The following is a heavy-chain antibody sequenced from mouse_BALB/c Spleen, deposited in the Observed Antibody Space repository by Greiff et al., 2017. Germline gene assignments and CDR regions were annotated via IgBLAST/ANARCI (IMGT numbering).Heavy chain of an antibody. V-gene: IGHV3-6*02. CDR1: GYSITSGYY. J-gene: IGHJ2*01. CDR2: ISYDGSN. Sequence: EVQLQQSGPGLVKPSQSLSLTCSVTGYSITSGYYWNWIRQFPGNKLEWMGYISYDGSNNYNPSLKNRISITRDTSKNQFFLKLNSVTTEDTATYDWARAPGRSSYYLEKWGQGTTRTVSS. CDR3: ARAPGRSSYYLEK.